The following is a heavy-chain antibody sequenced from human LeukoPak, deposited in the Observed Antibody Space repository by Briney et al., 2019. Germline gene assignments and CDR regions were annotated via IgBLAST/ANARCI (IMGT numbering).Heavy chain of an antibody. D-gene: IGHD5-12*01. CDR3: ARDYRGYDPFDY. Sequence: ASVKVSCKASGYTFTGYYMHWVRQAPGQGLEWMGWINPNSGGTNYAQKFQGRVTMTRDTSISTAYMELSTLRSDDTAVYYCARDYRGYDPFDYWGQGTLVTVSS. J-gene: IGHJ4*02. CDR2: INPNSGGT. V-gene: IGHV1-2*02. CDR1: GYTFTGYY.